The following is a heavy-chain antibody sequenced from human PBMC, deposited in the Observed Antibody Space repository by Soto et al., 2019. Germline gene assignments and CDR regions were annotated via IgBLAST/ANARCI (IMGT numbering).Heavy chain of an antibody. D-gene: IGHD4-4*01. V-gene: IGHV3-48*01. Sequence: VQLVESGGGLVQPGGSLRLSCAASGFSISTPSMNWVRQAPGKGLEWVSFISSGNNAIYYADSVKGRFKISRDIAKNSVYLQMNSLGAEDTAVYYCARGGTVSTAWGQGTLVTVSS. CDR3: ARGGTVSTA. CDR1: GFSISTPS. J-gene: IGHJ5*02. CDR2: ISSGNNAI.